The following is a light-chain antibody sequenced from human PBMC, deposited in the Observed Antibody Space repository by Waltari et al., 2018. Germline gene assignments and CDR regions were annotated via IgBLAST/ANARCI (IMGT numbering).Light chain of an antibody. CDR2: DVS. J-gene: IGLJ2*01. CDR3: CSYAGSYSVV. Sequence: QSALTQPRPVSGSPGQSVTISCTGTSSDFGGYTYVPWYQQHPGKAPKLMIYDVSKRPSGVPDRFSGSKSGNTASLTISGLQAEDEADYYCCSYAGSYSVVFGGGTKLTVL. V-gene: IGLV2-11*01. CDR1: SSDFGGYTY.